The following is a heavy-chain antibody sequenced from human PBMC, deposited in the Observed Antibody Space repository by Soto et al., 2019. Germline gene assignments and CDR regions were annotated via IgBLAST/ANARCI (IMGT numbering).Heavy chain of an antibody. Sequence: QVQLVQSVAEVKKPGASLKISCKASGYTFTSFYIHWVRQAPGQGLEWMAIINPTGGSASYAQRFQGRVSVTMDTSTGTVYMEMRSLTSEDTAVYYCARAGRATVSLYMFDFWGQGTQVTVSS. CDR1: GYTFTSFY. CDR3: ARAGRATVSLYMFDF. V-gene: IGHV1-46*01. CDR2: INPTGGSA. D-gene: IGHD3-10*01. J-gene: IGHJ4*02.